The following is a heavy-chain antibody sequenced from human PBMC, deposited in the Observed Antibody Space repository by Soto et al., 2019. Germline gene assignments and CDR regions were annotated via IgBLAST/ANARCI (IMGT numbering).Heavy chain of an antibody. D-gene: IGHD6-6*01. CDR1: SGSFSGYY. CDR3: ARAPKVSGSSQTRPDF. J-gene: IGHJ4*02. Sequence: QVQLHQWGAGLLKPSETLSLACSIYSGSFSGYYWSWIRQPPGKGLEWMGENSQSGNTNYSPSLKSRVSISIDTSKKQFSLNLASVSAADTAVYYCARAPKVSGSSQTRPDFWGQGTLVTVSS. CDR2: NSQSGNT. V-gene: IGHV4-34*01.